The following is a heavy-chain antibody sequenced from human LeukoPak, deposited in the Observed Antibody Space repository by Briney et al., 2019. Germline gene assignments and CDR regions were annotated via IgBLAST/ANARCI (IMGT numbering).Heavy chain of an antibody. D-gene: IGHD4-17*01. Sequence: GGSLRLSCAASGFTFSSFAMHWVRRAPGKGLEWVAVIPYDGSNKDYADSVRGRFTISRDNSKNTLYLQMNSLRADDTAVYYCARGCGDLYSGFDYWGQGTLVTVSS. CDR3: ARGCGDLYSGFDY. V-gene: IGHV3-30-3*01. CDR1: GFTFSSFA. CDR2: IPYDGSNK. J-gene: IGHJ4*02.